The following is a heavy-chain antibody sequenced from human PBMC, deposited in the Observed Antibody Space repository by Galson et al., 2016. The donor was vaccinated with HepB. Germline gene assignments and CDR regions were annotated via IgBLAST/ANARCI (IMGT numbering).Heavy chain of an antibody. D-gene: IGHD6-13*01. CDR1: GFTFDDYA. CDR2: ISWDGGST. CDR3: AKDIQRDSSSWYGGIYGMDV. Sequence: SLRLSCAASGFTFDDYAMHWVRQAPGKGLEWVSLISWDGGSTYYADSVKGRFTISRDNSKNSLYLQMNSLRAEDTALYSCAKDIQRDSSSWYGGIYGMDVWGQGTTVTVSS. V-gene: IGHV3-43D*03. J-gene: IGHJ6*02.